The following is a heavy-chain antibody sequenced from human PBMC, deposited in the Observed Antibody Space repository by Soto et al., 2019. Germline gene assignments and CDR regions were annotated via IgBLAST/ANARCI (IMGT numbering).Heavy chain of an antibody. V-gene: IGHV3-48*03. Sequence: EVQLVESGGGLVQPGGSLRLSCAASGFTFSSYEMNWVRQAPGKGLEWVSYISSSGSTIYYADSVKGRFTISRDNAKNSLYLQMNSLRAEDTAVYYCARDPGYYYDSSGYYYDYWGQGTLVTVSS. CDR2: ISSSGSTI. J-gene: IGHJ4*02. CDR1: GFTFSSYE. D-gene: IGHD3-22*01. CDR3: ARDPGYYYDSSGYYYDY.